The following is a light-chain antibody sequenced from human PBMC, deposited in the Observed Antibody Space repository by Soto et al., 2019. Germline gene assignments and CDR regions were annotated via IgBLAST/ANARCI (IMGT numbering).Light chain of an antibody. V-gene: IGKV4-1*01. J-gene: IGKJ1*01. Sequence: DIVMTQSPDSLAVSLGERATINCKSSQSVLYSSNNKNYLAWYQQKPGQSPKLLISWGFIRESGVPDRFSGSGSGTDFTLTISSLQAEDVEVYYCHQYYGSPPRTFGQGTKVEIK. CDR3: HQYYGSPPRT. CDR2: WGF. CDR1: QSVLYSSNNKNY.